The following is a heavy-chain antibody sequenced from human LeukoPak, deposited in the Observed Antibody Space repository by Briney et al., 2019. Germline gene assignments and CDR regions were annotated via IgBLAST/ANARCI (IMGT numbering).Heavy chain of an antibody. CDR3: ARGGITIFRVVRNWFDP. CDR2: IHASGPT. V-gene: IGHV4-4*09. Sequence: SETLSLTCTVSGGSISTYYWSWIRRPPGKGLEWIAYIHASGPTNYNPSLKSRITISVDTSKNQFSLKLSSVTAADTAVYYCARGGITIFRVVRNWFDPWGQGTLVTVSS. CDR1: GGSISTYY. D-gene: IGHD3-3*01. J-gene: IGHJ5*02.